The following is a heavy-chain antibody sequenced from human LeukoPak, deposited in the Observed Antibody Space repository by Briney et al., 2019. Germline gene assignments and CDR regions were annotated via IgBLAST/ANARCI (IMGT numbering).Heavy chain of an antibody. Sequence: ASVKVSCKASGYTFSSHYMHWVRQAPGQGLEWMGWINPNSDGTNYAQKFQGRVTMTRDTSISTAYMELSRLRSDDTAVYYCARDLFTITTVDYWGQGTLVTVSS. D-gene: IGHD3-10*01. CDR3: ARDLFTITTVDY. CDR1: GYTFSSHY. CDR2: INPNSDGT. V-gene: IGHV1-2*02. J-gene: IGHJ4*02.